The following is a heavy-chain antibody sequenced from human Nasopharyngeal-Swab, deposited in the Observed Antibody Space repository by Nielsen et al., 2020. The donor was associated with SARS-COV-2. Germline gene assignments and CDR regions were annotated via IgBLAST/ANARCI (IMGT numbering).Heavy chain of an antibody. J-gene: IGHJ4*02. CDR2: INGSGGGT. CDR1: GFTFSSYA. D-gene: IGHD3-22*01. CDR3: AKVPLYYYDSSGPRDY. Sequence: GSLRLSCAASGFTFSSYAMSWVRQAPGKGLEWVSAINGSGGGTYYADSVKGRFTISRDNSKNTLYLQMNSLRAEDTAVYYCAKVPLYYYDSSGPRDYWGQGTLVTISS. V-gene: IGHV3-23*01.